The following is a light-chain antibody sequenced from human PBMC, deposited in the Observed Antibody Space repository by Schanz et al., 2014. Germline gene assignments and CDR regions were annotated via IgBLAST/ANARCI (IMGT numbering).Light chain of an antibody. CDR3: SSYTSSSTFVV. CDR2: GNS. V-gene: IGLV1-44*01. CDR1: SSNIGSNT. Sequence: QSVLTQPPSASGTPGQRVTISCSGSSSNIGSNTVNWYQQLPGTAPKLLIYGNSNRPSGVPDRFSGSKSGTSASLAITGLQAEDEADYYCSSYTSSSTFVVFGGGTKLTVL. J-gene: IGLJ2*01.